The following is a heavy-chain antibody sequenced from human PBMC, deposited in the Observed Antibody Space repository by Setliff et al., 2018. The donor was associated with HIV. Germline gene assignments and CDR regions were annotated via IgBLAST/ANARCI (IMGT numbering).Heavy chain of an antibody. CDR2: IDWDDDK. D-gene: IGHD3-10*01. Sequence: GSGPTLVNPTQTLTLTCTFSGFSLSTSGMCVTWIRQPPGKALEWLARIDWDDDKYYITSLKTRLTISKDTSKNQVVLRMSNMDPVDTATYYCARLRWFGEPSAYMDVWGKGTTVTVSS. CDR1: GFSLSTSGMC. V-gene: IGHV2-70*11. CDR3: ARLRWFGEPSAYMDV. J-gene: IGHJ6*03.